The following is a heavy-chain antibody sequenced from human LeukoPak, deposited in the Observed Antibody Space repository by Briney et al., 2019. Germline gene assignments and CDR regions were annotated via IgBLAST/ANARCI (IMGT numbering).Heavy chain of an antibody. CDR1: GYTFTAYY. V-gene: IGHV1-2*02. CDR3: ARTGTPTADWFDP. J-gene: IGHJ5*02. CDR2: INPNSGGT. D-gene: IGHD1-1*01. Sequence: GASVKVSCKASGYTFTAYYMHWVRQAPGQGLEWMGWINPNSGGTNYAQKFQGRVTMTRDTSISTAYMELSRLRSDDTAFYYCARTGTPTADWFDPWGQGTLVTVSS.